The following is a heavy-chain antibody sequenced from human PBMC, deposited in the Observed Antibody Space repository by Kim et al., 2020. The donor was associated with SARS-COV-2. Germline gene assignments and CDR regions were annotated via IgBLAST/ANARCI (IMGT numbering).Heavy chain of an antibody. Sequence: GGSLRLSCGVYGFTFRSYWMSWVRQAPGKGLEWVANIKEDGSVKQYVDSVKGRFTISRDNARNSLYLQMSSLRADDTAVYYCARDGILSYTSGWDYWGPGSLVTVS. V-gene: IGHV3-7*03. J-gene: IGHJ4*02. CDR1: GFTFRSYW. CDR3: ARDGILSYTSGWDY. D-gene: IGHD6-25*01. CDR2: IKEDGSVK.